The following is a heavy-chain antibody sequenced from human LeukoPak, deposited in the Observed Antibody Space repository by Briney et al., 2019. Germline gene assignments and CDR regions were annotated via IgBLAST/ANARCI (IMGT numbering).Heavy chain of an antibody. V-gene: IGHV4-34*01. CDR2: INHSGRT. CDR1: RGSFSSYY. D-gene: IGHD6-13*01. CDR3: ARGGSSSWFPLGYYYYGMDV. Sequence: PSETLSLTCAVYRGSFSSYYWSWIRQPPGKGLEWIGEINHSGRTNYTPSLRSRVTISVDTSKNQFSLRLNSVTAADTAVYYCARGGSSSWFPLGYYYYGMDVWGQGTTVTVSS. J-gene: IGHJ6*02.